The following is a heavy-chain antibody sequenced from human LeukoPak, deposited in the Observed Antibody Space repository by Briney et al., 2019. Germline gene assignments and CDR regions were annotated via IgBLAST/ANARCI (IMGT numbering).Heavy chain of an antibody. D-gene: IGHD1-26*01. CDR2: ISGSGGST. Sequence: GGSLRLSCAASGFTFSSYAMSWVRQAPGKGLEWVSAISGSGGSTYYADSVKGRFTISRDNSKNTLYLQMNSLRAEDTAVYYCAKDDRKKLVGATSYFDYWGQGTLVTVSS. J-gene: IGHJ4*02. CDR1: GFTFSSYA. V-gene: IGHV3-23*01. CDR3: AKDDRKKLVGATSYFDY.